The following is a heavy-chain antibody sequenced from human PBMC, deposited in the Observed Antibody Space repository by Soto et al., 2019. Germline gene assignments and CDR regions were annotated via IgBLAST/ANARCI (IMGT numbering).Heavy chain of an antibody. J-gene: IGHJ4*02. D-gene: IGHD3-10*01. CDR3: LRELAGAGDY. Sequence: QLQLQESGPGLVKPSETLSLTCTVSVGSISSSTYFWAWIRQPPGKGLEWIGSIHHSGATFYRPSLRSRVTISVDTFQNHFSLKLNSVTAADTAVYYCLRELAGAGDYWGQGALVTVSS. CDR1: VGSISSSTYF. V-gene: IGHV4-39*02. CDR2: IHHSGAT.